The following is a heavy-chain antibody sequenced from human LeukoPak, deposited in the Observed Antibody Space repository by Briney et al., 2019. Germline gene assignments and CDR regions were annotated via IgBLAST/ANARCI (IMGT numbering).Heavy chain of an antibody. Sequence: SETLSLLCTVSGYSISSGYYWGWIRQPPGKGLEWTGNIDHSGSTYYNPSLKSRITISVDTSKNQFSLKLSSVTAADTAVYYCARDSGTTGEVKFDPWGQGTLVTVSS. CDR1: GYSISSGYY. J-gene: IGHJ5*02. V-gene: IGHV4-38-2*02. D-gene: IGHD3-10*01. CDR3: ARDSGTTGEVKFDP. CDR2: IDHSGST.